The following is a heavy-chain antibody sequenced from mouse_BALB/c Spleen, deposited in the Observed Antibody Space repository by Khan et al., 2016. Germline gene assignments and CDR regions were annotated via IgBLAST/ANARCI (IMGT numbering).Heavy chain of an antibody. CDR3: ATTVDY. D-gene: IGHD1-1*01. CDR1: GFNIKDYY. V-gene: IGHV14-1*02. Sequence: VQLQQSGAELVRPGALVKLSCKASGFNIKDYYMHWVKQRPEQGLEWIGWIDPENGNTIYDPTFQGKASITADTSSNTAYLQLSSLTSEDTAVYYCATTVDYWGQGTTLTVSS. CDR2: IDPENGNT. J-gene: IGHJ2*01.